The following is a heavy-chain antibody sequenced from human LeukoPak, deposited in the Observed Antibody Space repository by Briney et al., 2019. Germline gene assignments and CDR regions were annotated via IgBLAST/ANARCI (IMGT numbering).Heavy chain of an antibody. CDR2: VYYSGST. Sequence: SETLSLTCTVSGGSLSSGSYYWGWIRQSPGKGLEWIGSVYYSGSTYYNPSLKSRVTISVDRSKNQFSLKLSSVTAADTAVYYCARVGLDSSSSGTFDYWGQGTLVTVSS. D-gene: IGHD6-6*01. CDR1: GGSLSSGSYY. J-gene: IGHJ4*02. CDR3: ARVGLDSSSSGTFDY. V-gene: IGHV4-39*07.